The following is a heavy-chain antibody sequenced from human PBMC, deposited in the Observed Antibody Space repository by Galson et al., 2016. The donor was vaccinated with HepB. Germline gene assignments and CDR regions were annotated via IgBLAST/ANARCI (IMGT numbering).Heavy chain of an antibody. V-gene: IGHV4-34*01. Sequence: SETLSLTCAVYGDSFSGYFWSWIRQTPGKGLEWIAEINHRGSTNYNPSLKSRVTISEDTSNNQFSLKLNSVTAADTAVYYCARSPVPAARRYNYFDPWGQGILVTVSS. CDR3: ARSPVPAARRYNYFDP. CDR2: INHRGST. D-gene: IGHD2-2*01. J-gene: IGHJ5*02. CDR1: GDSFSGYF.